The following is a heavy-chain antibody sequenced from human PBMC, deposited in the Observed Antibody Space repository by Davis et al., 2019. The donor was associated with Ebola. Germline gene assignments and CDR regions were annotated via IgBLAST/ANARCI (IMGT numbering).Heavy chain of an antibody. Sequence: SVTVSCKASGVTFRSYAISWVRQAPGQGLDWMGGIIPVFGIPKYAQKFQGRVTITADESTSTAYMELSSLRSEDTAVYYCARDRYSDGSGYFFEQSHWGQGTLVTVSS. CDR2: IIPVFGIP. CDR3: ARDRYSDGSGYFFEQSH. D-gene: IGHD3-22*01. CDR1: GVTFRSYA. V-gene: IGHV1-69*13. J-gene: IGHJ4*02.